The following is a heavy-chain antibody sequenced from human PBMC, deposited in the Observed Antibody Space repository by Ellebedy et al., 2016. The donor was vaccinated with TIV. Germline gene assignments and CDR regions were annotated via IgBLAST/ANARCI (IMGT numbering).Heavy chain of an antibody. D-gene: IGHD5-12*01. CDR1: GGSISSYY. V-gene: IGHV4-59*08. CDR2: IYYSGST. CDR3: ARHFAATMDGAFDI. Sequence: SETLSLXXTVSGGSISSYYWSWIRQPPGKGLEWIGYIYYSGSTNYNPSLKSRVTISVDTSKNQFSLKLSSVTAADTAVYYCARHFAATMDGAFDIWGQGTMVTVSS. J-gene: IGHJ3*02.